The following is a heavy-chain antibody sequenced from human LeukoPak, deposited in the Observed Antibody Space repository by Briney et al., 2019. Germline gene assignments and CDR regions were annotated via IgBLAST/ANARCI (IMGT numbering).Heavy chain of an antibody. Sequence: SETLSLTCTVSGGSISSGGYYWSWIRQHPGKGLEWIGYIYYSGSTNYNPSLKSRVTISVDTSKNQFSLKLSSVTAADTAVYYCAGGPADYNWFDPWGQGTLVTVSS. CDR2: IYYSGST. J-gene: IGHJ5*02. D-gene: IGHD2-2*01. V-gene: IGHV4-61*08. CDR1: GGSISSGGYY. CDR3: AGGPADYNWFDP.